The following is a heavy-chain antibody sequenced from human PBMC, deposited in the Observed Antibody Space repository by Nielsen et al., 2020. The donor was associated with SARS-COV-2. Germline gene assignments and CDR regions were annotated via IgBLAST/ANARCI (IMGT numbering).Heavy chain of an antibody. CDR2: IYYSGST. Sequence: SETLSLTCTVSGGSISSSSYYWGWIRQPPGKGLEWIGSIYYSGSTYYNPSLKSRVTISVDTSKNQFSLKLSSVTAADTAVYYCARHVLFRGVIFAFDIWGQGTMVTVSS. V-gene: IGHV4-39*01. J-gene: IGHJ3*02. CDR3: ARHVLFRGVIFAFDI. D-gene: IGHD3-16*02. CDR1: GGSISSSSYY.